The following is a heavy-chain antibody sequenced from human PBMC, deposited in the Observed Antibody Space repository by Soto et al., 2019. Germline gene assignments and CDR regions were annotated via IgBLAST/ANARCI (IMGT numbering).Heavy chain of an antibody. CDR1: GGSISSGGYS. CDR3: ARVPDY. Sequence: QLQLQESGSGLVKPSQTLSLTCAVSGGSISSGGYSWSWIRQPPGKGLEGIGYIYHSGSIYYNPSLKSRVTISVDRYKNQFALKLSSVTAADAAEYYCARVPDYWGQGTLVTVSS. CDR2: IYHSGSI. V-gene: IGHV4-30-2*01. J-gene: IGHJ4*02.